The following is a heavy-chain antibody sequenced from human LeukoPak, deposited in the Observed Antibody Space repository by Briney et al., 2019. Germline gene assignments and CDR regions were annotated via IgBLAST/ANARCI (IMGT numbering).Heavy chain of an antibody. D-gene: IGHD3-10*01. Sequence: SETLSLTCTVSGGSISNYYWTWIRQPAGKGLEWIGRIYNSGTTNYNPSLKSRVTMSVDTSKNQFSLKLSSVTAADTGVYYCARGRASYDYWGQGTLVTVSS. J-gene: IGHJ4*02. CDR1: GGSISNYY. V-gene: IGHV4-4*07. CDR2: IYNSGTT. CDR3: ARGRASYDY.